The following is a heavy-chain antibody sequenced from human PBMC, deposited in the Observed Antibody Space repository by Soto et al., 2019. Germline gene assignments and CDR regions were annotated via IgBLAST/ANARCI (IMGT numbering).Heavy chain of an antibody. V-gene: IGHV1-46*01. D-gene: IGHD3-16*02. Sequence: GSVKASSKAPGDTFTNYYVHWVRQAPGHGLEWMGIINPNGGSTSFSETFQGRITMTRDTSTSTVYMELRSLRSEDTAIYYCARSSAGVFGIIIEGTNCLAPWGRGPLGTVST. CDR1: GDTFTNYY. CDR3: ARSSAGVFGIIIEGTNCLAP. CDR2: INPNGGST. J-gene: IGHJ5*02.